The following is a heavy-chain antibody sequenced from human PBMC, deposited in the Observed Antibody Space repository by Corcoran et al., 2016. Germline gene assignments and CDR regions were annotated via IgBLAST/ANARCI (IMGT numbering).Heavy chain of an antibody. CDR2: IYPGDSDT. Sequence: EVKLVQSGAEVKKPGESLKISCKGSGYSFTSYWIGWVRQMPGKGLEWMGIIYPGDSDTRYSPSFQGQVTISDDKSISTAYLQWSSLKASYTAMYCLASRGSYCSSTSCYRQQLGIIDYLGQGTLFTDSS. CDR1: GYSFTSYW. V-gene: IGHV5-51*01. J-gene: IGHJ4*02. CDR3: ASRGSYCSSTSCYRQQLGIIDY. D-gene: IGHD2-2*02.